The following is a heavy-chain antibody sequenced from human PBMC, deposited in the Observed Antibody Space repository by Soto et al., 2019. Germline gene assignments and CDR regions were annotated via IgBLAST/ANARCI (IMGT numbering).Heavy chain of an antibody. J-gene: IGHJ5*02. CDR1: GFTFSSYA. CDR3: AKEVAAAGTPGWFDP. V-gene: IGHV3-23*01. D-gene: IGHD6-13*01. CDR2: ISGSGGST. Sequence: GGSLRLSCAASGFTFSSYAMSWVRQAPGKGLEWVSAISGSGGSTYYADSVKGRLTISRDNSKNTLYLQMNSLRAEDTAVYYCAKEVAAAGTPGWFDPWGQGTLVTVSS.